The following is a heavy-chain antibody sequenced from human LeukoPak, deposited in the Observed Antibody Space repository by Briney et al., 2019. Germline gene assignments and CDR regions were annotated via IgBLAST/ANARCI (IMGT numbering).Heavy chain of an antibody. CDR2: IKSDGTEE. J-gene: IGHJ4*02. CDR3: AGGMGWTSDY. Sequence: GGALRLSCAASGFSFGRYWMNWVRQPPGKGLEWVALIKSDGTEEHYVDSVRGRFTVSRDNAKNALYLQMNSLGAEDTGVYSCAGGMGWTSDYWGQGALVTVSS. CDR1: GFSFGRYW. V-gene: IGHV3-7*03. D-gene: IGHD6-19*01.